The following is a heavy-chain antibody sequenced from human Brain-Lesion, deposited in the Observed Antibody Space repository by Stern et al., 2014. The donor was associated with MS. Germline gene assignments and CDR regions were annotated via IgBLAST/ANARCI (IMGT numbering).Heavy chain of an antibody. CDR1: GYRFTSNW. CDR3: ARRGDSSSSGFDY. Sequence: EVPLVESGAEVKKPGESLKISCKGSGYRFTSNWIGWVRQMPGKGLEWMGIIWPGDSDTRYSPSFQGQVTISADKSISTAYLQWSSLQASDTAMYYCARRGDSSSSGFDYWGQGTLVIVSS. CDR2: IWPGDSDT. V-gene: IGHV5-51*01. D-gene: IGHD6-6*01. J-gene: IGHJ4*02.